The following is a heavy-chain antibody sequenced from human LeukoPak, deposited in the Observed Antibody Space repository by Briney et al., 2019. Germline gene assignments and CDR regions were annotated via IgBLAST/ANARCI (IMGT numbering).Heavy chain of an antibody. V-gene: IGHV3-53*01. CDR2: IYSGGST. CDR3: ARVGSSRYEGVVYDAFDI. D-gene: IGHD6-13*01. Sequence: PGGSLRLSCAASGFTVSSNYMSWVRQAPGKGLEWVSVIYSGGSTYYADSVKGRFTISRDNSKNTLYLQMNSLRAEDTAVYYCARVGSSRYEGVVYDAFDIWGQGTMVTVSS. CDR1: GFTVSSNY. J-gene: IGHJ3*02.